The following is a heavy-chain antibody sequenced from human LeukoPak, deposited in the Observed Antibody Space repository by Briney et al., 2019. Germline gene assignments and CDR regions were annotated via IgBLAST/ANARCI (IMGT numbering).Heavy chain of an antibody. J-gene: IGHJ5*02. CDR1: GGSISSGDYY. D-gene: IGHD3-10*01. CDR3: ARDSDYYGSGSPGGRFDP. V-gene: IGHV4-30-4*01. CDR2: IYYSGST. Sequence: RSQTLSLTCTVSGGSISSGDYYGSWIRQPPGKGLEWIGYIYYSGSTYYNPSLKSRVTISVDTSKNQFSLELSSVTAADTAVYYCARDSDYYGSGSPGGRFDPWGQGTLVTVSS.